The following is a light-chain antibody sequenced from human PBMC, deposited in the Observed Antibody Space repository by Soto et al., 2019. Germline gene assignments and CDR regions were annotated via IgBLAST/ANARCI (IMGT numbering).Light chain of an antibody. V-gene: IGKV3-15*01. CDR1: QSVSAS. Sequence: DIVMTQSPATLSVSPGERATLSCRASQSVSASLAWYQQKHGQAPRLLIYDASTRATGIPTRFSGSGSGTDCTITISSLKSEDGAVYYCQQYNNWPWTFGQGTKVDI. CDR3: QQYNNWPWT. J-gene: IGKJ1*01. CDR2: DAS.